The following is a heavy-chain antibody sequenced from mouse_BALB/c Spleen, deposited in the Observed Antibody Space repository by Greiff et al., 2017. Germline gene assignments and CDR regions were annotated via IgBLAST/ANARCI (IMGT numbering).Heavy chain of an antibody. D-gene: IGHD2-14*01. Sequence: VMLVESGPGLVAPSQSLSITCTVSGFSLTSYGVHWVRQPPGKGLEWLGVIWAGGSTNYNSALMSRLSISKDNSKSQVFLKMNSLQTDDTAMYYCAREYDVDYYAMDYWGQGTSVTVSS. CDR3: AREYDVDYYAMDY. J-gene: IGHJ4*01. CDR1: GFSLTSYG. CDR2: IWAGGST. V-gene: IGHV2-9*02.